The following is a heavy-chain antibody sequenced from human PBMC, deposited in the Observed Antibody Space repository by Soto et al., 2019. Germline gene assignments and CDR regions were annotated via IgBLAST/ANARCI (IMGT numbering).Heavy chain of an antibody. CDR3: ASTYYNASSGPFDY. CDR2: IYYSGST. V-gene: IGHV4-31*03. CDR1: GGSISSGGYY. D-gene: IGHD3-22*01. J-gene: IGHJ4*02. Sequence: SKTLSLTCTVSGGSISSGGYYWSWVRQHPGKGLEWIGYIYYSGSTYYNPSLKSRVTISVDTSKNQFSLKLSSVTAADTAFYYCASTYYNASSGPFDYWGQGTLVTSPQ.